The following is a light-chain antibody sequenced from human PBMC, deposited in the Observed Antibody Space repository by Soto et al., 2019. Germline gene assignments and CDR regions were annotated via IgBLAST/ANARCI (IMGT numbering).Light chain of an antibody. J-gene: IGKJ1*01. V-gene: IGKV3-20*01. CDR2: GAS. CDR1: QTIRSNY. CDR3: QQYCSSPWT. Sequence: ETVLTQSPGTLSLSPGERATLSCRASQTIRSNYLAWYRQTPGQAPRLLIYGASNRATGIADRFSGSGSGTDITLIISRLEPEDFALDYCQQYCSSPWTFGQGTKVEIK.